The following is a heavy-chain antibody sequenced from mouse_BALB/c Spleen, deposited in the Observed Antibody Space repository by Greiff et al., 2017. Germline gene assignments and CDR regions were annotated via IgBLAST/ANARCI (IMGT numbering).Heavy chain of an antibody. V-gene: IGHV5-17*02. CDR3: AREDYYGSSLWFAY. D-gene: IGHD1-1*01. CDR2: ISSGSSTI. Sequence: EVQLQESGGGLVQPGGSRKLSCAASGFTFSSFGMHWVRQAPEKGLEWVAYISSGSSTIYYADTVKGRFTISRDNPKNTLFLQMTSLRSEDTAMYYCAREDYYGSSLWFAYWGQGTLVTVSA. CDR1: GFTFSSFG. J-gene: IGHJ3*01.